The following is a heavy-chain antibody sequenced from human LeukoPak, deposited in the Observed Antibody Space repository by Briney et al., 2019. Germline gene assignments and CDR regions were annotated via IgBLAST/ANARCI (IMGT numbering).Heavy chain of an antibody. CDR3: ASVYNWNDVVAFDI. J-gene: IGHJ3*02. CDR2: IYHSGST. CDR1: GYSISSGYY. Sequence: KSSETLSLTCAVSGYSISSGYYWGWIRQPPGKGLEWIGSIYHSGSTYYNPSLKSRVTISVDTFKNQFSLKLSSVTAADTAVYYCASVYNWNDVVAFDIWGQGTMVTVSS. D-gene: IGHD1-1*01. V-gene: IGHV4-38-2*01.